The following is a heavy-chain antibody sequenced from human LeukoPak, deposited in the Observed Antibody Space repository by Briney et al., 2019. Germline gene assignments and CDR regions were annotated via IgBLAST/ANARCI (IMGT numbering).Heavy chain of an antibody. CDR2: IFSRSESI. Sequence: PGGSLRLSCAASGFTFGAYTMNWVRQAPGKGLEWVSCIFSRSESIFYADSVKGRFTISRDNAKNTLYLQMNSLRAEDTAVYYCARDLTAVAGELDYWGQGTLVTVSS. D-gene: IGHD6-19*01. CDR3: ARDLTAVAGELDY. CDR1: GFTFGAYT. J-gene: IGHJ4*02. V-gene: IGHV3-21*01.